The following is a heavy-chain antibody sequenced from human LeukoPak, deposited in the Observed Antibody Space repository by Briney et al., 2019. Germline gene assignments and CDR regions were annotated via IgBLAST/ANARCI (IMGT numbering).Heavy chain of an antibody. Sequence: SETLSLTCGVYGESFSGYYSSWIRQPPGKGLEWIWEINHSGSTNYNPSLKSRVTISVDTSKNQFSLKLSSVTAADTAVYSCARGLTTVTTFNWFDPWGQGTLVAVSS. D-gene: IGHD4-17*01. V-gene: IGHV4-34*01. J-gene: IGHJ5*02. CDR1: GESFSGYY. CDR2: INHSGST. CDR3: ARGLTTVTTFNWFDP.